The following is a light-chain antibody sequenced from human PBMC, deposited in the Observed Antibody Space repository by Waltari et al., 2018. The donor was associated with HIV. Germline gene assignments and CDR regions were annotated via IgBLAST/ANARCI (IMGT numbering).Light chain of an antibody. CDR2: DAS. V-gene: IGKV3-11*01. CDR1: KSVSSY. CDR3: QQRSNWPPGLT. J-gene: IGKJ4*01. Sequence: MGLKKPQPTRSLSRGKGAPLSSRASKSVSSYLAWYQKKPGPAPRLLIYDASNRATGIPARFSGSGSGTDFTLTISSLEPEDFAVYYCQQRSNWPPGLTFGGGTKVEIK.